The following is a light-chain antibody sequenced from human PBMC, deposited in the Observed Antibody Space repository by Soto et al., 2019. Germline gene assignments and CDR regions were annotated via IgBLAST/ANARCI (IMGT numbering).Light chain of an antibody. Sequence: EIVLTQSPGTLSLSPGERATLSCRASQSVSHYLAWYQHKPGQAPRLLINGASSRATGIPDRFSGSGSGTDFTLTISRLEPEDVAVYFCQQYGSSPPVTFGPGTKVDIK. CDR1: QSVSHY. CDR2: GAS. J-gene: IGKJ3*01. V-gene: IGKV3-20*01. CDR3: QQYGSSPPVT.